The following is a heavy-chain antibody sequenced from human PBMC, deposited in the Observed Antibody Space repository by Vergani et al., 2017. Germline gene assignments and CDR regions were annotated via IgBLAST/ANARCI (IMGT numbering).Heavy chain of an antibody. Sequence: QVQLVQSGAEVKKPGASVKVSCKASGYTFTGYYMHWMRQAPGQGLEWMGWINPNSGGTEYAQTFQGRVTMTTETSISTAYMELSRLRSDDTAVYYCARVAPGYSSSWYLGYFDYWGQGTLVTVSS. CDR1: GYTFTGYY. V-gene: IGHV1-2*02. D-gene: IGHD6-13*01. CDR2: INPNSGGT. J-gene: IGHJ4*02. CDR3: ARVAPGYSSSWYLGYFDY.